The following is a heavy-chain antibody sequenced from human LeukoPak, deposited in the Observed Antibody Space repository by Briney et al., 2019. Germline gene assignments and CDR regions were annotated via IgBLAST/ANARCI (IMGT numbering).Heavy chain of an antibody. CDR2: INHSGNT. D-gene: IGHD6-13*01. V-gene: IGHV4-34*01. J-gene: IGHJ4*02. Sequence: PSETLSLTCAVYGGSFNDYYWSWIRQPPGKGLEWIGEINHSGNTNYYPSLKSRVTISVDTSKNQFSLKLSSMTAADTAVYYCARVYRSRSSYLAYWGQGTLVTVSS. CDR1: GGSFNDYY. CDR3: ARVYRSRSSYLAY.